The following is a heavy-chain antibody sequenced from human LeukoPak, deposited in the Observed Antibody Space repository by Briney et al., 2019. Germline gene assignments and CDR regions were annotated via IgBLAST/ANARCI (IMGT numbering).Heavy chain of an antibody. D-gene: IGHD5-18*01. J-gene: IGHJ6*03. Sequence: GESLKISCKGSGYSFTSYWIGWMRQMPGKGLEWMGIIYPGDSDTRYSPSFQGQVTISADKSISTAYLQWSSLKASDTAMYYCARGGYTYAYYYYYMDVWGKGTTVTVSS. V-gene: IGHV5-51*01. CDR1: GYSFTSYW. CDR3: ARGGYTYAYYYYYMDV. CDR2: IYPGDSDT.